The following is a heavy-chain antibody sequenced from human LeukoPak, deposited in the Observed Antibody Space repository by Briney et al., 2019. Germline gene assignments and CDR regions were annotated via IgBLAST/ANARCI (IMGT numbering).Heavy chain of an antibody. CDR3: AGEPYCSSTSCYGFNWFDP. J-gene: IGHJ5*02. CDR1: GGTFSSYA. V-gene: IGHV1-69*13. CDR2: IIPIFGTA. D-gene: IGHD2-2*01. Sequence: GASVKVSCTASGGTFSSYAISWVRQAPGQGLEWMGGIIPIFGTANYAQKFQGRVTITADESTSTAYMELSSLRSEDTAVYYCAGEPYCSSTSCYGFNWFDPWGQGTLVTVSS.